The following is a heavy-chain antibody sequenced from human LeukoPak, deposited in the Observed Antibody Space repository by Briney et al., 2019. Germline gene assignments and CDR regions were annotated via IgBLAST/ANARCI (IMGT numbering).Heavy chain of an antibody. V-gene: IGHV3-23*01. J-gene: IGHJ4*02. Sequence: GGSLRLSCAASGFTFSSYAMGWVRQAPGKGLEWVSAISASGANTYYADSVKGRFTISRDNSKNTLYLQMNSLRADDTAVYNCAKGRALEVVAAFNYWGQGTVVTVSS. CDR1: GFTFSSYA. CDR2: ISASGANT. D-gene: IGHD2-15*01. CDR3: AKGRALEVVAAFNY.